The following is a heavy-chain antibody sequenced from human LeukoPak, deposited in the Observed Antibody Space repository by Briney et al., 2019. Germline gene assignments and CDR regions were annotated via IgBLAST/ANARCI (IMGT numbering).Heavy chain of an antibody. V-gene: IGHV4-61*02. D-gene: IGHD3-16*01. Sequence: SETLSLTCTVSGGSISSGSYYWSWIRQPAGKGLEWIGRLYTSGSTNYNPSLKSRVTISVDTSKNQFSLKPSSVTAADTAMYYCARETDTSYYYYMDVWGKGTTVTVSS. CDR3: ARETDTSYYYYMDV. CDR1: GGSISSGSYY. J-gene: IGHJ6*03. CDR2: LYTSGST.